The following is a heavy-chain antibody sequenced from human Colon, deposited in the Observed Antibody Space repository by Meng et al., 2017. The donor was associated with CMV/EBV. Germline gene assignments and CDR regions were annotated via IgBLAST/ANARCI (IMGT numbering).Heavy chain of an antibody. V-gene: IGHV4-39*07. D-gene: IGHD5-12*01. CDR2: IYYSGTT. Sequence: SETLSLTCNVSGASISSMIYYWGWIRQSPGKGREWIGSIYYSGTTYHSPSFKSRVTLSIDTSKNQFSLSLRSVSVADTAVYYCANSSGYKAFLDYWGPGRQVTVSS. J-gene: IGHJ4*02. CDR3: ANSSGYKAFLDY. CDR1: GASISSMIYY.